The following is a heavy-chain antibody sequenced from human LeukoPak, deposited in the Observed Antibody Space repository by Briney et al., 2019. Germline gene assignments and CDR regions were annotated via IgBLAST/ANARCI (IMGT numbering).Heavy chain of an antibody. Sequence: PGGSLRLSCAASGFTVSSNYMSWVRQAPGKGLEWGSIIYSGGSTYYADSVKGRFTISRDNSKNTLYLQMNSLRAEDTAVYYCVKGERGYDILTGYYTLDYWGQGTLVTVSS. V-gene: IGHV3-66*01. CDR1: GFTVSSNY. J-gene: IGHJ4*02. D-gene: IGHD3-9*01. CDR3: VKGERGYDILTGYYTLDY. CDR2: IYSGGST.